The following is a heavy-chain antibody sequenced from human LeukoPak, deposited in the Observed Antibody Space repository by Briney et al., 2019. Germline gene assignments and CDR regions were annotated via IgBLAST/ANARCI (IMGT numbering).Heavy chain of an antibody. J-gene: IGHJ4*02. V-gene: IGHV4-59*08. CDR2: IYYSGST. Sequence: SETLSLTCTVSGGSFSGYYWSWIRQPPGKGLEWIGYIYYSGSTSYNPSLKSRVTISLDTSKNQFSLKLSSVTAADTAVYYCARLYYYFDYWGQGTLVTVSS. CDR3: ARLYYYFDY. CDR1: GGSFSGYY. D-gene: IGHD3-10*01.